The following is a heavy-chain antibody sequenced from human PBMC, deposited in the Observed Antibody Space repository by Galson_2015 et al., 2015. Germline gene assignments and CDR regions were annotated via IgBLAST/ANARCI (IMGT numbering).Heavy chain of an antibody. CDR1: GYTFTSYA. CDR3: ARDSEAISSIAAAGTPGWDFDY. D-gene: IGHD6-13*01. V-gene: IGHV7-4-1*02. Sequence: SVKVSCKASGYTFTSYAMNWVRQAPGQGLEWMGWINTNTGNPTYAQGFTGRFVFSLDTSVSTAYLQISSLKAEDTAMYYCARDSEAISSIAAAGTPGWDFDYWGQGTLVTVSS. CDR2: INTNTGNP. J-gene: IGHJ4*02.